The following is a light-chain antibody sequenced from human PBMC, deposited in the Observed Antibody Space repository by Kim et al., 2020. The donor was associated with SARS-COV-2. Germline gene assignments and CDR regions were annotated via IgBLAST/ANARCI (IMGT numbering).Light chain of an antibody. Sequence: VALGQTVRITCQGDSLRSYYATWYQQKPEQAPILVIYGKNNRPSGIPDRFSGSSSGNTASLTITGAQARDEADYYCNSRDSNDNVVFGGGTSLTVL. CDR3: NSRDSNDNVV. CDR1: SLRSYY. V-gene: IGLV3-19*01. J-gene: IGLJ2*01. CDR2: GKN.